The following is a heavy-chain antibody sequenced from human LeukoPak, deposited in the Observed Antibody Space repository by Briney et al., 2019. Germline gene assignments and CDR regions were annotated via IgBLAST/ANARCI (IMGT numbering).Heavy chain of an antibody. V-gene: IGHV3-9*01. CDR2: ISWNSGSI. D-gene: IGHD5-18*01. Sequence: GGSLRLSCAASGFTFDDYAMHWVRQAPGMGLEWVSGISWNSGSIGYADSVKGRFTISRDNAKNSLYLQMNSLRAEDTALYYCAKDTAMVLYYFDYWGQGTLVTVSS. J-gene: IGHJ4*02. CDR3: AKDTAMVLYYFDY. CDR1: GFTFDDYA.